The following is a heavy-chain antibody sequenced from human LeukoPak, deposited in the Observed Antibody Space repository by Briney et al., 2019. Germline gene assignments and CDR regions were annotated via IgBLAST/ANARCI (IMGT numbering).Heavy chain of an antibody. Sequence: GGSLRLSCAASGFTFSSYSMNWVHQAPGKGLEWVSYISSSSSTIYYADSVKGRFTISRDNAKNSLYLQMNSLRAEDTAVYYCASLIAAAGTKDWGQGTLVTVSS. CDR1: GFTFSSYS. J-gene: IGHJ4*02. V-gene: IGHV3-48*04. D-gene: IGHD6-13*01. CDR3: ASLIAAAGTKD. CDR2: ISSSSSTI.